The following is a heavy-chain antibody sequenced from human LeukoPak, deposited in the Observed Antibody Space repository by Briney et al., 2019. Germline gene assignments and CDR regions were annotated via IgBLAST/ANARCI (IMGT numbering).Heavy chain of an antibody. CDR3: ARGVRGCSGGSCYFGFNYYYYMDV. CDR1: VYTFTSYD. Sequence: ASVKVSCKASVYTFTSYDINWVRQAPGQGLEWMGWMNPNIGNTGYAQKFKGRVTMTRNTSISTAYMELSSLRSEDTAVYYCARGVRGCSGGSCYFGFNYYYYMDVWGKGTTVTVSS. V-gene: IGHV1-8*01. J-gene: IGHJ6*03. D-gene: IGHD2-15*01. CDR2: MNPNIGNT.